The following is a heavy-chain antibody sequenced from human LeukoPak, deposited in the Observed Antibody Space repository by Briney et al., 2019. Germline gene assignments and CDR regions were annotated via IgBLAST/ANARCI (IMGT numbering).Heavy chain of an antibody. V-gene: IGHV3-33*08. CDR2: IWYDGSNK. CDR3: ASIGIGELEADY. D-gene: IGHD3-10*01. Sequence: GRSLRLSCAASGVTFSSYGMHWVRQAPGKGLEWVAVIWYDGSNKYYADSVKGRFTISRDNSKNTLYLQMNSLRAEDTAVYYCASIGIGELEADYWGQGTLVTVSS. CDR1: GVTFSSYG. J-gene: IGHJ4*02.